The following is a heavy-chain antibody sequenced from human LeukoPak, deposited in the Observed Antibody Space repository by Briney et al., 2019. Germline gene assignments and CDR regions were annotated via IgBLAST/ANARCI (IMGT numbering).Heavy chain of an antibody. D-gene: IGHD2-15*01. V-gene: IGHV3-33*01. CDR3: ARDRLRGGGTYYFDN. CDR2: IWYDGSNK. Sequence: PGRSLRLSCAASGFTFSSYGMHWVRQAPGKGLEWVAVIWYDGSNKYYADSVKGRFTISRDNSKNTLYLQMNSLRAEDTAVYYCARDRLRGGGTYYFDNWGQGTLVTVSS. CDR1: GFTFSSYG. J-gene: IGHJ4*02.